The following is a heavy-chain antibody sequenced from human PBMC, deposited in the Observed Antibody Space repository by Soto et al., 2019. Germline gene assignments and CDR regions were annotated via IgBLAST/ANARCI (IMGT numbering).Heavy chain of an antibody. CDR3: ARDYDYVGRGWFDP. V-gene: IGHV3-30-3*01. CDR2: ISYDGSNK. D-gene: IGHD3-16*01. Sequence: QVQLVESGGGMVQPGRSLRLSCAASGFTFSSYAMHWVRQAPGKGLEWVAVISYDGSNKYYADSVKGRFTISRDNSKNTLYLQMNSLRAEDTAVYYCARDYDYVGRGWFDPWGQGTLVTVSS. J-gene: IGHJ5*02. CDR1: GFTFSSYA.